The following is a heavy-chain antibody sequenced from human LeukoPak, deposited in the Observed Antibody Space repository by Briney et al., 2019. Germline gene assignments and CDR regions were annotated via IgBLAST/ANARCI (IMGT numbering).Heavy chain of an antibody. CDR1: GGSFSGYY. J-gene: IGHJ3*02. V-gene: IGHV4-34*01. CDR2: INHSGST. CDR3: ARDTTVDNAFDI. D-gene: IGHD4-23*01. Sequence: SETLSLTCAVYGGSFSGYYWSWIRQPPGKGLEWIGEINHSGSTNYNPSLKSRVTISVDTSKNQFSLKLSSVTAADTAVYYCARDTTVDNAFDIWGQGTMVTVSS.